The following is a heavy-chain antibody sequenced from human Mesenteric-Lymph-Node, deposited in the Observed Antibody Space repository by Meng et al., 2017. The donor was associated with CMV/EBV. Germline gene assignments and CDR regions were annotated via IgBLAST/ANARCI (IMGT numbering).Heavy chain of an antibody. CDR1: GGSISSSNW. CDR2: IYHSGST. V-gene: IGHV4-4*02. Sequence: AVSGGSISSSNWCSWVRQPPGKGLEWIGEIYHSGSTNYNPSLKSRVTISVDKSKNQFSLKLSSVTAADTAVYYCARAEDYGGNAIDYWGQGTLVTVSS. J-gene: IGHJ4*02. D-gene: IGHD4/OR15-4a*01. CDR3: ARAEDYGGNAIDY.